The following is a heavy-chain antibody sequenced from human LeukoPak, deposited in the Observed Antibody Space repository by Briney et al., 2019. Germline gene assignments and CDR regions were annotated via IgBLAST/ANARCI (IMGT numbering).Heavy chain of an antibody. Sequence: SETLSLTCTVSGGSISSYYWSWIRQPPGKGLEWIGYIYYSGSTNYNRSLKSRVTISVDTSKNQFSLKLSSVTAADTAVYYCARHHDYTTGQNWFDPWGQGTLVTVSS. V-gene: IGHV4-59*08. CDR3: ARHHDYTTGQNWFDP. J-gene: IGHJ5*02. CDR2: IYYSGST. CDR1: GGSISSYY. D-gene: IGHD4-11*01.